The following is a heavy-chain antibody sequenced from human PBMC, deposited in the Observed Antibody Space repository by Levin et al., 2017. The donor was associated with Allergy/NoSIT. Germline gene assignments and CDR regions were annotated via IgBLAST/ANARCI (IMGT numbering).Heavy chain of an antibody. Sequence: PSETLSLTCAVYGGSFSGYYWSWIRQPPGKGLEWIGEINHSGSTNYNPSLKSRVTISVDTSKNQFSLKLSSVTAADTAVYYCARAGYYGSGRTVACDYWGQGTLVTVSS. D-gene: IGHD3-10*01. CDR2: INHSGST. CDR1: GGSFSGYY. V-gene: IGHV4-34*01. CDR3: ARAGYYGSGRTVACDY. J-gene: IGHJ4*02.